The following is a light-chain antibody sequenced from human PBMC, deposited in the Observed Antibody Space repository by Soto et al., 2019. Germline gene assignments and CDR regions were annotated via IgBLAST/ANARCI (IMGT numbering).Light chain of an antibody. CDR1: QSVSSNY. CDR2: GAS. J-gene: IGKJ1*01. Sequence: EVVMTQSPATLSVSPGETATLSCRASQSVSSNYLAWYQQKPGQAPRLLIYGASSRATGIPDRISGSGSGTDFTLAISRLEPEDFAVYYCHQYGSAPRTFGQGTKVDIK. V-gene: IGKV3-20*01. CDR3: HQYGSAPRT.